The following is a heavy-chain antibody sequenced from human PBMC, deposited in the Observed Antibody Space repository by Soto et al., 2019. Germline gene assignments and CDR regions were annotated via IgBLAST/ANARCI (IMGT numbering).Heavy chain of an antibody. V-gene: IGHV4-34*01. CDR1: GGSFSGYY. Sequence: PSETLSLTCAVYGGSFSGYYWSWIRQPPGKGLEWIGDINYSGSTNYNPSLKSRVTISVDTSKKQFALNLSSVTAADTAVYYCARFTMVRGVNPGHIRNWGQGTLVTVSS. CDR2: INYSGST. CDR3: ARFTMVRGVNPGHIRN. D-gene: IGHD3-10*01. J-gene: IGHJ4*02.